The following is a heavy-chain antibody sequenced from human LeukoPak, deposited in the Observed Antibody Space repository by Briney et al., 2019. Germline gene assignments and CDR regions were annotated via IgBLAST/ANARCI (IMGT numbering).Heavy chain of an antibody. D-gene: IGHD4-23*01. V-gene: IGHV5-51*01. CDR2: IYPGDSDT. CDR1: GYRFTTNW. CDR3: VRRLGGGNFDY. J-gene: IGHJ4*02. Sequence: GESLKISCQGSGYRFTTNWIGWVRQMPGKGLEWMGIIYPGDSDTRYSPSFQGQVTISADKSTSTAYLRWSSLKASDTAMYYCVRRLGGGNFDYWGQGTLVTVSS.